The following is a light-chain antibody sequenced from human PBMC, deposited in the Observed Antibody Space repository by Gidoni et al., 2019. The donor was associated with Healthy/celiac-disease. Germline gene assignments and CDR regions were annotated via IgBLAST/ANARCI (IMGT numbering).Light chain of an antibody. Sequence: DIQMPQSPSSLSASVGDRVTITCRASQSISSYLNWYQQKPGKAPKLLIYAASSLQSGVPSRFSGSGSGTDFTLTSSSLQPEDFATYYCQQSYSTLGAFGPGTKVDIK. V-gene: IGKV1-39*01. CDR1: QSISSY. CDR3: QQSYSTLGA. CDR2: AAS. J-gene: IGKJ3*01.